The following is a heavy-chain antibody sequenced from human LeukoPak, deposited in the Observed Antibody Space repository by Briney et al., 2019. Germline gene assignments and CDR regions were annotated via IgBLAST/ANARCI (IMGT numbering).Heavy chain of an antibody. CDR1: GFTFSSYW. J-gene: IGHJ4*02. CDR3: ARVAEAAAFDY. D-gene: IGHD6-13*01. CDR2: ISSSSRYI. V-gene: IGHV3-21*01. Sequence: GGSLRLSCAASGFTFSSYWMTWVRQAPGKGLEWVLSISSSSRYIYYADSMKGRFTISRDNAKNSLFLQMNSLRAEDTAVYHCARVAEAAAFDYWGQGTLVTVSS.